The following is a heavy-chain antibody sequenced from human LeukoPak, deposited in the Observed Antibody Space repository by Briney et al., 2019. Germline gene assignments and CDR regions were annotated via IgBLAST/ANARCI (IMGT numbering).Heavy chain of an antibody. V-gene: IGHV3-74*01. CDR3: ARDTSYYDFWSGPGDY. Sequence: TGGSLRLSCAVSGFTFSSYAMSWVRQAPGKGLEWVSRINSDGSSTSYADSVKGRFTISRDNAKNTLYLQMNSLRAEDTAVYYCARDTSYYDFWSGPGDYWGQGTLVTVSS. CDR2: INSDGSST. D-gene: IGHD3-3*01. J-gene: IGHJ4*02. CDR1: GFTFSSYA.